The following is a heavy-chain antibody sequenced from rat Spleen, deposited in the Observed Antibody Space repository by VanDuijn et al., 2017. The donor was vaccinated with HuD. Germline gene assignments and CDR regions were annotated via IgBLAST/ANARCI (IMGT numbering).Heavy chain of an antibody. CDR1: GFTFSDYY. J-gene: IGHJ3*01. Sequence: EVQLVESDGGLVQPGRSLKLSCAASGFTFSDYYMAWVRQAPTKGLEWVATISYDGSSTYYRDSVKGRFTISRDNAKSTLYLQMDSLRSEDTATYYCAKEGDGGYSSYPNWFAYWGQGTLVTVSS. V-gene: IGHV5-29*01. CDR2: ISYDGSST. CDR3: AKEGDGGYSSYPNWFAY. D-gene: IGHD1-8*01.